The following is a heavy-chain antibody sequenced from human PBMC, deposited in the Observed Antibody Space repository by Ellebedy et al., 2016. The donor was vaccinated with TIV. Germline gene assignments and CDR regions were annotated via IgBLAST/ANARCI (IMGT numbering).Heavy chain of an antibody. CDR2: ISAYNGNT. D-gene: IGHD3-22*01. Sequence: ASVKVSCKASGYTFTSYGISWVRQAPRQGLEWMGWISAYNGNTNYAQKLQGRVTMTTDTSTSTAYMELRSLRSEDTAVYYCASIGTYYYDSSGNRMDVWGQGTTVTVSS. V-gene: IGHV1-18*01. CDR1: GYTFTSYG. CDR3: ASIGTYYYDSSGNRMDV. J-gene: IGHJ6*02.